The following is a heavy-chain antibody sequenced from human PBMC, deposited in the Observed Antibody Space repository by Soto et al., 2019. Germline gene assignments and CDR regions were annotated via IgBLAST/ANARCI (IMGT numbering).Heavy chain of an antibody. CDR3: ARDMTYYYGSGSYSNWFDP. CDR2: IHYSGSI. CDR1: GGSISYEYYH. D-gene: IGHD3-10*01. V-gene: IGHV4-61*01. J-gene: IGHJ5*02. Sequence: SETLSLTCTVSGGSISYEYYHWTGIRHSPGKGLEWIGYIHYSGSIIYNPSLKSRVTISVDTSKNQFSLKLSSVTAADTAVYYCARDMTYYYGSGSYSNWFDPWGQGTLVTVSS.